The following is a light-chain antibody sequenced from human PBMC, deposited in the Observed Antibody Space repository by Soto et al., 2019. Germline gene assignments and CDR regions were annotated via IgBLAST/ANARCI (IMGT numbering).Light chain of an antibody. J-gene: IGKJ1*01. CDR1: HDISNY. Sequence: DIQITQSPSSLSASVGDRVTITCQATHDISNYLNWYQQKPGKAPKLLIYAASTLQSGVPSRFSGSGSGTDFTLTISSLQPEDFATYYCQQLNSYPRTFGQGTKVDIK. CDR2: AAS. CDR3: QQLNSYPRT. V-gene: IGKV1-9*01.